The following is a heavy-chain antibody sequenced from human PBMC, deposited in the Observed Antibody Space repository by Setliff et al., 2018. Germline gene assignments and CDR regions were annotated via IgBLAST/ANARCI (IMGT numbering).Heavy chain of an antibody. CDR1: GDSISSRTHY. Sequence: SETLSLTCTVSGDSISSRTHYWSWIRQPAGKGLELIGHIYTSWSTNYNPSLKSRVTISVDTSKNQYSLKLSSVTAADTAVYYCARMSGFLYIDVWGKGTTVTVSS. J-gene: IGHJ6*03. CDR2: IYTSWST. D-gene: IGHD3-3*01. V-gene: IGHV4-61*09. CDR3: ARMSGFLYIDV.